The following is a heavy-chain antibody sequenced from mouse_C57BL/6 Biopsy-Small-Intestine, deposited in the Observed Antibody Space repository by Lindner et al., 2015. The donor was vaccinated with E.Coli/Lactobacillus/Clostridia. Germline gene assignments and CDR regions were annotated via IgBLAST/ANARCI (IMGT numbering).Heavy chain of an antibody. CDR1: GYTFTTYP. Sequence: QLQESGAELVKPGASVKMSCKASGYTFTTYPIEWMKQNHGKSLEWIGNFHPYNDDTKYNEKFKGKATLTVEKSSSIVYLELSRLTSDDSAVYFCARGSNYDGAWFANWGQGTLVTVST. CDR3: ARGSNYDGAWFAN. D-gene: IGHD2-5*01. V-gene: IGHV1-47*01. CDR2: FHPYNDDT. J-gene: IGHJ3*01.